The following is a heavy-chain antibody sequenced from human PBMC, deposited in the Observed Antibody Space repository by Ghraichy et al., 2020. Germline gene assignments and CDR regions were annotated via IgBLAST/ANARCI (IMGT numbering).Heavy chain of an antibody. Sequence: GGSLRLSCAASGFTFSDYYMSWIRQAPGKGLEWVSYISSSGSTIYYADSVKGRFTISRDNAKNSLYLQMNSLRAEDTAVYYCARSPPIARLARQWYYFDYWGQGTLVTVSS. J-gene: IGHJ4*02. CDR2: ISSSGSTI. D-gene: IGHD3-3*02. V-gene: IGHV3-11*01. CDR3: ARSPPIARLARQWYYFDY. CDR1: GFTFSDYY.